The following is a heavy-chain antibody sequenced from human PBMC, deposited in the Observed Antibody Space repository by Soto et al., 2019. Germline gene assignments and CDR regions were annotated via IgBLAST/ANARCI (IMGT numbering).Heavy chain of an antibody. J-gene: IGHJ6*02. D-gene: IGHD4-17*01. CDR2: ISGSGGDT. CDR3: AKAGHGHYGMDV. V-gene: IGHV3-23*01. Sequence: GGSLRLSCAASGFTFSSYAMSWVRQAPGKGLEWVSAISGSGGDTYYADSVKGRFTISRDNSKNTLYLQMNSLRAEDTAVYYCAKAGHGHYGMDVWGQGTTVTSP. CDR1: GFTFSSYA.